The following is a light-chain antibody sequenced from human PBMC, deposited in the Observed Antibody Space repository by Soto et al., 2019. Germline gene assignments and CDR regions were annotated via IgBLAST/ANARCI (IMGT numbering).Light chain of an antibody. CDR3: QAWDSSTANVV. J-gene: IGLJ2*01. CDR2: QHS. V-gene: IGLV3-1*01. Sequence: SYELTQPPSVSVSPGQTANITCSGDKLGDKYACWYQQRPGQSPVLVIYQHSKRPSGIPERFSGSNSGNTATLTISGTQARDEADYYCQAWDSSTANVVFGGGTKLTVL. CDR1: KLGDKY.